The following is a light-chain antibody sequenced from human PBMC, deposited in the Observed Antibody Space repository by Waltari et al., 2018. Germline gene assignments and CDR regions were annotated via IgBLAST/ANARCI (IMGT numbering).Light chain of an antibody. CDR1: SSDVGGYNY. Sequence: QSALTQPRSVSGSPGQSVTTSCTGTSSDVGGYNYVSWYPQPPRKDPKLMIYDVSRRPSGVPCRCSGAKSGNPASLTISGLQAEDEADYYCCSYAGGYTLIGGGTKLTVL. J-gene: IGLJ2*01. CDR2: DVS. CDR3: CSYAGGYTL. V-gene: IGLV2-11*01.